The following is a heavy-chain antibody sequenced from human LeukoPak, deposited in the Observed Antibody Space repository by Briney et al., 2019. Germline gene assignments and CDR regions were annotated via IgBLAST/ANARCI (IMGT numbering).Heavy chain of an antibody. CDR1: GYTFTAYY. V-gene: IGHV1-2*02. CDR2: INPNSGGT. D-gene: IGHD3-22*01. CDR3: ARRCDTSSYYTYYFDY. J-gene: IGHJ4*02. Sequence: GASVKVSCTASGYTFTAYYIHWVRQAPGQGLGWMGWINPNSGGTNYSEKFQGRGIMTRDTSISTAYMVLMRLRSDDTAVYFCARRCDTSSYYTYYFDYWGQGTLVTVSS.